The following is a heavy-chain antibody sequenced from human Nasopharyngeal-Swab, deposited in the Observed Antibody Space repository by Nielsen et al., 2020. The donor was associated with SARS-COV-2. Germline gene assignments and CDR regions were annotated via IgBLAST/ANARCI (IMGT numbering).Heavy chain of an antibody. J-gene: IGHJ5*02. CDR3: ASPSGYSSSWYRADWFDP. Sequence: WIRQPPGKGLEWIGSIYYSGSTYCNPSLKSRVTISVDTSKNQFSLKLSSVTAADTAVYYCASPSGYSSSWYRADWFDPWGQGTLVTVSS. D-gene: IGHD6-13*01. V-gene: IGHV4-39*01. CDR2: IYYSGST.